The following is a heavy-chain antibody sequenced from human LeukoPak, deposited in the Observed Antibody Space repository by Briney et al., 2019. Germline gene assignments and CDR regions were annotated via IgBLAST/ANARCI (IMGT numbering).Heavy chain of an antibody. Sequence: PSETLSLTCAVYGGSYSGYYLSWIRQPPGKGLEWIGEINHSGSTNYNPSLKSRVTISVDTSKNQFSLKLSSVTAADTAVYYCARGPPYYYDSSGKTEGVDYWGQGTLVTVSS. D-gene: IGHD3-22*01. CDR2: INHSGST. J-gene: IGHJ4*02. V-gene: IGHV4-34*01. CDR3: ARGPPYYYDSSGKTEGVDY. CDR1: GGSYSGYY.